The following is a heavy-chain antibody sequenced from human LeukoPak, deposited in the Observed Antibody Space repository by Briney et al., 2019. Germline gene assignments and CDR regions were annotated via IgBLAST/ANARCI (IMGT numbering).Heavy chain of an antibody. CDR3: AKEAQPPALPQPFDY. Sequence: GGSLRLSCAASGFTFDDYAMHWVRQAPGKGLEWVSGISWNSGSIGYADSVKGRFTISRDNAKNSLYLQMNSLRAEDTALYYCAKEAQPPALPQPFDYWGQGTLVTVSS. V-gene: IGHV3-9*01. CDR2: ISWNSGSI. CDR1: GFTFDDYA. D-gene: IGHD1-14*01. J-gene: IGHJ4*02.